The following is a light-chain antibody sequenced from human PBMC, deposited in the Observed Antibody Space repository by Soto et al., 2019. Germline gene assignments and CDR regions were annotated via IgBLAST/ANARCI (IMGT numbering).Light chain of an antibody. CDR1: SSDIGYYNY. CDR2: EVS. J-gene: IGLJ1*01. V-gene: IGLV2-14*01. CDR3: SSYAGSSNV. Sequence: QSALTPPASVSGSPGQSITISCTGTSSDIGYYNYVSWYQQYPGKAPKLIIYEVSNRPSGVSNRFSGSKSGNTASLTVSGLQAEDEADYYCSSYAGSSNVFGTGTKLTVL.